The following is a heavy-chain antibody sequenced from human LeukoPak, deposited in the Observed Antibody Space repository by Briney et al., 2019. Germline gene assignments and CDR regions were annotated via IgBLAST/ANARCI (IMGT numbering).Heavy chain of an antibody. CDR3: VRDGPSWGLL. Sequence: PSETLSLTCTVSGGSIGTYYWSWIRQPAGKGLEWIGRIFTTGGANYNPSLKSRVTMSLDTSKNLFSLKLNSVTAADTAVYYCVRDGPSWGLLWGQGDLVTVSS. V-gene: IGHV4-4*07. J-gene: IGHJ4*02. CDR2: IFTTGGA. CDR1: GGSIGTYY. D-gene: IGHD6-13*01.